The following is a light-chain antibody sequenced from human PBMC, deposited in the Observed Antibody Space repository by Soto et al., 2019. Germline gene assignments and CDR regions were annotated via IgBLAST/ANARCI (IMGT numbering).Light chain of an antibody. CDR2: DAS. CDR1: QSVSIS. J-gene: IGKJ1*01. CDR3: QQRSNWPRT. V-gene: IGKV3-11*01. Sequence: LAQSPSAVSLSPGERATLSCRASQSVSISLAWYQQKPGQAPRLLIYDASNRATGVPARFSGSGSGTDFTLTVSSLEPEDFALYYCQQRSNWPRTFGQGTKVDIK.